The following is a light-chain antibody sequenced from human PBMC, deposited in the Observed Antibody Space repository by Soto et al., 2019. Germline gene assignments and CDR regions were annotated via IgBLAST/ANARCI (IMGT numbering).Light chain of an antibody. V-gene: IGLV1-51*01. Sequence: QSVLTQPPSVSAAPGQKVTVSCSGSSSNTGRNYVSFYLLLPTTAPKLLIFDNNKRPSGIPDRFSGSKSGTSATRGITGLQTGDEADYYCGTWDSSLSVVLFGGGTKLTGL. CDR3: GTWDSSLSVVL. CDR1: SSNTGRNY. J-gene: IGLJ2*01. CDR2: DNN.